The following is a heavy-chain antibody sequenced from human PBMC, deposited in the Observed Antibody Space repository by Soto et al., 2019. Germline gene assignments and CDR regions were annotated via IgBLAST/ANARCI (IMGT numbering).Heavy chain of an antibody. CDR1: GFTFSSYG. CDR3: ARSPSHDFDY. Sequence: QVQLVESGGGVVQPGRSLRLSCAASGFTFSSYGMHWVRQAPGKGLEWVAVIWYDGSNKYYADSVKGRFTISRDNSKNTLYLQMNSLSAEDTAVYYCARSPSHDFDYWGQGTLVTVSS. D-gene: IGHD2-2*01. J-gene: IGHJ4*02. CDR2: IWYDGSNK. V-gene: IGHV3-33*01.